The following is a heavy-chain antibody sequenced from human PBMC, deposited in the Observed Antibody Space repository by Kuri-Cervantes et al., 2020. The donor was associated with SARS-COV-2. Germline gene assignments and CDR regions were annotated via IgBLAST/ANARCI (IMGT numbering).Heavy chain of an antibody. Sequence: GSLRLSCTVSGGSNSSYYWSWIRQPPGKGLEWIGYIYYSGSTNYNPSLKSRVTISVDTSKNQFSLKLSSVTAADTAVYYCARGSWNYPFDYWGQGTLVTVSS. CDR1: GGSNSSYY. V-gene: IGHV4-59*01. D-gene: IGHD1-7*01. CDR2: IYYSGST. CDR3: ARGSWNYPFDY. J-gene: IGHJ4*02.